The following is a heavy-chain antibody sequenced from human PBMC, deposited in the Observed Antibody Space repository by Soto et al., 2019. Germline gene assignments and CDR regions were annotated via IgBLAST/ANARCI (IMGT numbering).Heavy chain of an antibody. D-gene: IGHD3-22*01. CDR3: AYYYDSSGYYYYYGMDV. J-gene: IGHJ6*02. CDR1: GGTFSSYA. Sequence: SVKVSCKASGGTFSSYAISWLRQAPGQGLEWMGGIIPIFGTANYAQKFQGRVTITADESTSTAYMELSSLRSEDTAVYYCAYYYDSSGYYYYYGMDVWGQGTTVTVSS. V-gene: IGHV1-69*13. CDR2: IIPIFGTA.